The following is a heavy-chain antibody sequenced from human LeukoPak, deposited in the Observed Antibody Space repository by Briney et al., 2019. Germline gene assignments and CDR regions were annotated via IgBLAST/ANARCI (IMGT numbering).Heavy chain of an antibody. CDR1: GDSVNSGAYY. CDR2: IYHSGNT. J-gene: IGHJ4*02. V-gene: IGHV4-61*08. Sequence: SETLSLTCTVSGDSVNSGAYYGSWIRQPPGRGLEWIGSIYHSGNTDYSPSLKSRVTISVDTSKNQFSLTLSSVTAADTAVYYCARGNIVGYSYGYLGFFDYWGQGTLVPVSS. CDR3: ARGNIVGYSYGYLGFFDY. D-gene: IGHD5-18*01.